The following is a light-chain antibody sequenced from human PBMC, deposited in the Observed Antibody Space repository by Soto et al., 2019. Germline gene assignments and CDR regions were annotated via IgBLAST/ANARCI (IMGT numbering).Light chain of an antibody. Sequence: EIVLTQSPVTLSLSPGERATLSCRASRSVSSYLAWYQQKPGQAPRLLIYDATNRATGIPARFRGSGSETDFTLTISSLEPEDFAVYYCQQRSDWPPWTFGQGTKVDIK. V-gene: IGKV3-11*01. CDR1: RSVSSY. CDR3: QQRSDWPPWT. CDR2: DAT. J-gene: IGKJ1*01.